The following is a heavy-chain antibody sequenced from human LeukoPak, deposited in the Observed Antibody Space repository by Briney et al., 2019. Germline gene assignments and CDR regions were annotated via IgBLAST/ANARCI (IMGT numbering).Heavy chain of an antibody. J-gene: IGHJ4*02. CDR1: GGPIDHMNYY. Sequence: SETLSLTCTVSGGPIDHMNYYWGWIRRAPGKGLEWIGYIYYSGSTYYNPSLKSRVTISVDTSKNQFSLKLSSVTAADTAVYYCAREVGSNQNFDCWGQGTLVTVSS. D-gene: IGHD1-26*01. CDR3: AREVGSNQNFDC. V-gene: IGHV4-31*03. CDR2: IYYSGST.